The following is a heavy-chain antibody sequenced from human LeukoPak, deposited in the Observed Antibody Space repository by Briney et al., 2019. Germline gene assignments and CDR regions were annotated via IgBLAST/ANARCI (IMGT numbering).Heavy chain of an antibody. V-gene: IGHV4-30-4*08. D-gene: IGHD4-17*01. Sequence: PSQTLSLTCTVSGGSISSGGYYWSWIRQHPGKGLEWIGYIYYSGSTYYNPSLKSRVTISVDTSKNQFSLKLSSVTAADTAVYYCARGSDGDAKGIDYWGQGTLVTVSP. CDR3: ARGSDGDAKGIDY. CDR2: IYYSGST. J-gene: IGHJ4*02. CDR1: GGSISSGGYY.